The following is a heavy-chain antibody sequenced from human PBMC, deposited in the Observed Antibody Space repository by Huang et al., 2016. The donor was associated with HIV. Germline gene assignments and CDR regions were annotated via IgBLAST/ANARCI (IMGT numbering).Heavy chain of an antibody. D-gene: IGHD3-22*01. CDR2: SIPTLGTA. Sequence: QVQLVQSGAEVKKPGSSVKVSCKASGGSFRNFAIGWVRQAPGQGLEGMGGSIPTLGTANDAQKVQGRVTIIADESTSTAYMELSSLRSEDTAVYYCATVDYYDTSGPQRGYFDNWGQGTLVTVSS. CDR3: ATVDYYDTSGPQRGYFDN. CDR1: GGSFRNFA. J-gene: IGHJ4*02. V-gene: IGHV1-69*01.